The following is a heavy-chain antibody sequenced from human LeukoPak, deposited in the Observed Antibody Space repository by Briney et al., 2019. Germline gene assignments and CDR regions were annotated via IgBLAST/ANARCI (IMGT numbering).Heavy chain of an antibody. Sequence: GGSLRLSCAASGFTFSSYEMNWVRQAPGKGLEWVSYISSSGSTIYYADSVKGRFTISRDNAKNSLYLQMNSLRAEDTAVYYCARDLSTPFGEYYMDVWGKGTTVTISS. D-gene: IGHD3-10*01. CDR2: ISSSGSTI. V-gene: IGHV3-48*03. CDR3: ARDLSTPFGEYYMDV. CDR1: GFTFSSYE. J-gene: IGHJ6*03.